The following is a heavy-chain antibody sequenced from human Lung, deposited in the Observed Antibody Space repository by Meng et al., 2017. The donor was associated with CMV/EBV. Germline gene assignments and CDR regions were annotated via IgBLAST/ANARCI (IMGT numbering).Heavy chain of an antibody. Sequence: GGSLRLXCAASGFTFTIYKMNWVRQAAGQGLEWIASISSTGDNTYYADSVRGRFSISRDNAKNSLYLEMNSLRAEDTALYYCARDREGAMDIVATILDYWGQGTLVTVSS. J-gene: IGHJ4*02. D-gene: IGHD5-12*01. V-gene: IGHV3-21*04. CDR1: GFTFTIYK. CDR3: ARDREGAMDIVATILDY. CDR2: ISSTGDNT.